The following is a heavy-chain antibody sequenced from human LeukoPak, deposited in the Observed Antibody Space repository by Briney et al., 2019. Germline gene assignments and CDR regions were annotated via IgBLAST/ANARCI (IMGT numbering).Heavy chain of an antibody. Sequence: GGSLRLSCAGSGFTFSSYAMSWVRQAPGKGLEWVSAISGSGGSTYYADSVKGRFTISRDNSKNTLYLQMNSLRAEDTAVYYCAKGRTTTVTPGYYGMDVWGQGTTVTVSS. CDR3: AKGRTTTVTPGYYGMDV. V-gene: IGHV3-23*01. CDR1: GFTFSSYA. J-gene: IGHJ6*02. D-gene: IGHD4-17*01. CDR2: ISGSGGST.